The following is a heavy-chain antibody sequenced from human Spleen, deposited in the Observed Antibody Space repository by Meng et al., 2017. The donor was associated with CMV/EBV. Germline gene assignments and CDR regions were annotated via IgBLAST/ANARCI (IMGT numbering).Heavy chain of an antibody. Sequence: GGSLRLSCEASGFSFSTYGMHWVRQAPGKGLEWVALISNDGRNEYYADSVEGRFTISRDNSKNTLYLQMNSLRTEDTAVYYCARDRGFSYEVREEGHWGQGTLVTVSS. D-gene: IGHD5-18*01. CDR3: ARDRGFSYEVREEGH. CDR1: GFSFSTYG. J-gene: IGHJ4*02. V-gene: IGHV3-30*03. CDR2: ISNDGRNE.